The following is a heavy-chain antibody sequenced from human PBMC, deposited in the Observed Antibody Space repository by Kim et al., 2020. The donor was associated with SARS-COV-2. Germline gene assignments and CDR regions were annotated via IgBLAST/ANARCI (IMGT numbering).Heavy chain of an antibody. J-gene: IGHJ4*02. CDR1: GGSISSSSYY. CDR3: AKYCSSTSCYHYFDY. D-gene: IGHD2-2*01. CDR2: IYYSGST. V-gene: IGHV4-39*01. Sequence: SETLSLTCTVSGGSISSSSYYWGWIRQPPGKGLEWIGSIYYSGSTYYNPSLKSRVTISVDTSKNQFSLKLSSVTAADTAVYYCAKYCSSTSCYHYFDYWGQGTLVTVSS.